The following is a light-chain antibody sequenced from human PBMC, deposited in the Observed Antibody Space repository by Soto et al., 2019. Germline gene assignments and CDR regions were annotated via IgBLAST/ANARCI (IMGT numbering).Light chain of an antibody. CDR2: EVN. Sequence: QSVLTQPASVSGSPGQTITISCTGTSSDVGRYNLVSWYQHQPGKAPKLMIYEVNRRPSGVSNRFSGSKSGNSASLTISGLQAEDYAEYYCCAYAGSSTYVVFGGGTKLTVL. V-gene: IGLV2-23*02. CDR3: CAYAGSSTYVV. CDR1: SSDVGRYNL. J-gene: IGLJ2*01.